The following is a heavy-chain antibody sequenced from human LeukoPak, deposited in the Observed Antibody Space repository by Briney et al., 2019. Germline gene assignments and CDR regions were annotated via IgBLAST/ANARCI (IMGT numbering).Heavy chain of an antibody. D-gene: IGHD6-19*01. CDR3: VSGIGWLPDY. Sequence: GGSLRLSCAASAGFTFSDYWMSWVRQAPGKGLEWVAIIKQDGREKLYEDSVKGRFTISRDNAKSSLYLQMNSLRAEDTAVYYCVSGIGWLPDYWGQGTLVTVSS. CDR1: AGFTFSDYW. V-gene: IGHV3-7*03. CDR2: IKQDGREK. J-gene: IGHJ4*02.